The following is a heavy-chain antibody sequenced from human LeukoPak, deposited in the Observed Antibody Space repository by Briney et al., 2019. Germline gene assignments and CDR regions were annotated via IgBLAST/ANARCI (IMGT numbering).Heavy chain of an antibody. V-gene: IGHV4-34*01. CDR2: ITHSGST. J-gene: IGHJ6*02. CDR3: ARAGLRFFDWSQSYYYAMDV. CDR1: SGSFSAYY. D-gene: IGHD3-9*01. Sequence: SETLSLTCAVYSGSFSAYYWSWVRQPPGKGLEWIGEITHSGSTNYNPSLKSRVTISVDTSKKQFSLRLSSVTAADTAVYYCARAGLRFFDWSQSYYYAMDVWGQGTTVTVSS.